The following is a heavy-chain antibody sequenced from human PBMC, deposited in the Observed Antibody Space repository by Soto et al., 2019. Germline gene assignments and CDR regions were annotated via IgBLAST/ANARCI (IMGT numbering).Heavy chain of an antibody. Sequence: QVQLQESGPGLVKPSQTLSLTCTVSGGSISSGGYYWSWIRQHPGQGLEWIGYIYYSASTYYHPSLKSRVTISVDTSKSQFCLKLSSVTAADTAVYYCASQNILVVVADVWFDPWGQGTLVTVSS. V-gene: IGHV4-31*03. D-gene: IGHD2-15*01. CDR2: IYYSAST. J-gene: IGHJ5*02. CDR3: ASQNILVVVADVWFDP. CDR1: GGSISSGGYY.